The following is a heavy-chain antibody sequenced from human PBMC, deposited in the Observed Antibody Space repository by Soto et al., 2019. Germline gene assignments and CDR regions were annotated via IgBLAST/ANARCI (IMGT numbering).Heavy chain of an antibody. CDR2: AYFSGGNT. V-gene: IGHV4-39*01. Sequence: SETLSLTCSVSGDSMRGYHFYWGWIRQATGKGLEWIGSAYFSGGNTYSSPSLKSRFSISVDTSKNEFSLRLTSLTAADTAVYFCAYGSSSAWIDYWGQGTLVTVS. D-gene: IGHD6-25*01. CDR3: AYGSSSAWIDY. J-gene: IGHJ4*02. CDR1: GDSMRGYHFY.